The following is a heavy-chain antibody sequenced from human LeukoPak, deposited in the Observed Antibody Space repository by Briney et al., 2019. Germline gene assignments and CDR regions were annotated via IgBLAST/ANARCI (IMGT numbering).Heavy chain of an antibody. D-gene: IGHD3-10*01. V-gene: IGHV3-23*01. CDR3: ARRGVVIRAVILLAFHNEAHYFDY. Sequence: PGGSLRLSCVVSGITLSNYGMSWIRQAPGKGLEWVAHIRESAAGTNYADSVKGRFTISRDNSKNTLYLQMNSLRAEDTAVYFCARRGVVIRAVILLAFHNEAHYFDYWGRGTLVTVSS. CDR2: IRESAAGT. J-gene: IGHJ4*02. CDR1: GITLSNYG.